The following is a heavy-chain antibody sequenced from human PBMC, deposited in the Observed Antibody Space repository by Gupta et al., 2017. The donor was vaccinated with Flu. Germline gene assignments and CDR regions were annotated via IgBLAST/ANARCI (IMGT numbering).Heavy chain of an antibody. J-gene: IGHJ6*02. CDR3: ARGRIITFGGVIAQYYRMDV. Sequence: QVQLVQSGAEARKPRASVPVSCKASGYTFTSYDTNWLRQATRRGLEWMGWMNPNRSNTGYAHKFQCRVTMTRNTAISTAYMELSSLTSEDTAVYYCARGRIITFGGVIAQYYRMDVWGQGTTVTVSS. CDR1: GYTFTSYD. CDR2: MNPNRSNT. D-gene: IGHD3-16*02. V-gene: IGHV1-8*01.